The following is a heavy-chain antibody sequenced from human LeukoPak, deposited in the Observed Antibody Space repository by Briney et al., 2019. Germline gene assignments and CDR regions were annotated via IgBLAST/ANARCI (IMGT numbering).Heavy chain of an antibody. D-gene: IGHD6-19*01. CDR1: GFGFSTYD. CDR3: AKDICSSIEECNSVARILDYYFDY. J-gene: IGHJ4*02. CDR2: VGNYGDA. Sequence: GGSLRLSCTASGFGFSTYDMHWVRQVTGKGLEWVAGVGNYGDASYPAAVKGRFTISRDNAKNTLYLQMNSLRAEDTALYYCAKDICSSIEECNSVARILDYYFDYWGQGTLVTVSS. V-gene: IGHV3-13*01.